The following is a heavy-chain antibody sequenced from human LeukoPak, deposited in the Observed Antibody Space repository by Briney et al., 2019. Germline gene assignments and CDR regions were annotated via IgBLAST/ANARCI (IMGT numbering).Heavy chain of an antibody. J-gene: IGHJ4*02. CDR3: ARGSQSRGSSWYFDY. V-gene: IGHV4-30-2*01. CDR2: IYHSGST. Sequence: SETLSLTCTVSGGSISSGDYYWSWIRQPPGKGLEWIGYIYHSGSTYYNPSLKSRVTISVDRSKNQFSLKLSSVTAADTAVYFCARGSQSRGSSWYFDYWGQGTLVTVSS. CDR1: GGSISSGDYY. D-gene: IGHD6-13*01.